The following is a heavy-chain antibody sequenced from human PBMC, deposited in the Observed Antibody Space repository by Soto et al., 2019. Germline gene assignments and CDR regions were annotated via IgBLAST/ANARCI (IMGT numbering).Heavy chain of an antibody. CDR2: IYYSGST. D-gene: IGHD2-15*01. CDR1: GGSISSGGYY. V-gene: IGHV4-31*03. Sequence: QVQLQESGPGLVKPSQTLSLTCTVSGGSISSGGYYWSWIRQHPGKGREWIGYIYYSGSTYYNPSLKSRVTISVDTSKNQFSLKLSSVTAADTAVYYCARSVVVAAIHNWFDPWGQGTLVTVSS. CDR3: ARSVVVAAIHNWFDP. J-gene: IGHJ5*02.